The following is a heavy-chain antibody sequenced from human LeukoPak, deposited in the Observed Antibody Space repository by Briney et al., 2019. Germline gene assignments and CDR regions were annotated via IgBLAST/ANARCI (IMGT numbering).Heavy chain of an antibody. CDR3: ANWIGSSSRDY. J-gene: IGHJ4*02. CDR1: GFTFSTYA. D-gene: IGHD6-6*01. Sequence: GRSLRLSCAASGFTFSTYAMTWVRQAPGKGLEWVSGINSNGGEIYYADSVRGRFTISRDNSNNALYLQMDSLRAEDTAVYYCANWIGSSSRDYWGQGTLVTVSS. CDR2: INSNGGEI. V-gene: IGHV3-23*01.